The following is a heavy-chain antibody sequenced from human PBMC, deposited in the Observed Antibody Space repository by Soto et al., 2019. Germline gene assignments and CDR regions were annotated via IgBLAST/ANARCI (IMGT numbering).Heavy chain of an antibody. CDR2: IYYSGST. CDR3: ARDHFPGAMDV. Sequence: PSETLSLTCTVSGGSISSGDYYWSWIRQPPGKGLEWIGYIYYSGSTYYNPSLKSRVTISVDTSKNQFSLKLSSVTAADTAVYYCARDHFPGAMDVWGQGTTVTVSS. J-gene: IGHJ6*02. CDR1: GGSISSGDYY. V-gene: IGHV4-30-4*01. D-gene: IGHD1-26*01.